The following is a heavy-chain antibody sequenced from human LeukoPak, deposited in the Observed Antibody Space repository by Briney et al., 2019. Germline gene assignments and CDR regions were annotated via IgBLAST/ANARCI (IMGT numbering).Heavy chain of an antibody. D-gene: IGHD1/OR15-1a*01. J-gene: IGHJ6*02. CDR2: INPNSGGT. CDR3: ANLMGTAYYYDMHV. Sequence: ASVKVSCKASGYTFTGYYMHWVRQAPGQGLEWMGWINPNSGGTNYAQKFQGRVTMTRDTSISTVYMEVNGLRSDDTAVYYCANLMGTAYYYDMHVWGQGTTVTVSS. V-gene: IGHV1-2*02. CDR1: GYTFTGYY.